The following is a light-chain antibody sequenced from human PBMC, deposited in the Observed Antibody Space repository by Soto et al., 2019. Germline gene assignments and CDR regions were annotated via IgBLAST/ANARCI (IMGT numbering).Light chain of an antibody. CDR3: QQRITWPPMYT. CDR1: ESVSSF. V-gene: IGKV3-11*01. CDR2: DAS. Sequence: EIVLTQSPATLSLSPGERATLSCRASESVSSFLAWYQQKPGQAPRVLISDASNRATGIPARFRGSGSGTDFTLTISSVEPEDIAVYYCQQRITWPPMYTFGQGTKLQIK. J-gene: IGKJ2*01.